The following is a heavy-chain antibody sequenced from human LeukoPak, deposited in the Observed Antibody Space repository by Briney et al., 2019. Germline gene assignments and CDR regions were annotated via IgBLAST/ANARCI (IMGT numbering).Heavy chain of an antibody. CDR3: ARLTSNGATYFEY. Sequence: GSPRLSCAASGFTFSSYTMNWVRQPPGKGLEWIGRIYYSGSTYYNPSLQSRVTISIDTPKNQFSLKLSSVTAADTAVYYCARLTSNGATYFEYWGQGTLVTVSS. V-gene: IGHV4-39*01. D-gene: IGHD2-2*01. J-gene: IGHJ4*02. CDR1: GFTFSSYT. CDR2: IYYSGST.